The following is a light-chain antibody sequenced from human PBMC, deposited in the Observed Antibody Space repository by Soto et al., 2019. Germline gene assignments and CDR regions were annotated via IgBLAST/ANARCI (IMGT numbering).Light chain of an antibody. CDR2: EVS. J-gene: IGLJ1*01. CDR3: CSYAGSSTFLYV. V-gene: IGLV2-23*02. CDR1: SSDVGSYNL. Sequence: QSVLTQPASVSGSPGQSITISCTGTSSDVGSYNLVSWYQQHPGKAPKLMIYEVSKRPSGVSKRFSGSKSGNTASLTISGLQAEDEADYYCCSYAGSSTFLYVFGTGTKVTVL.